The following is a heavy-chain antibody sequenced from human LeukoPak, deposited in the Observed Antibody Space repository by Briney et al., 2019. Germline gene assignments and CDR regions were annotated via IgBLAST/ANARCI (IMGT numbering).Heavy chain of an antibody. CDR3: ARDPDIVATLPNY. CDR2: IIPILGIA. Sequence: ASVKVSCKASGGTFSSYAISWVRQAPGQGLEWMGRIIPILGIANYAQKFQGRVTITADKSTSTAYMELSSLRSEDTAVYYCARDPDIVATLPNYWGQGTLVTVSS. J-gene: IGHJ4*02. CDR1: GGTFSSYA. D-gene: IGHD5-12*01. V-gene: IGHV1-69*04.